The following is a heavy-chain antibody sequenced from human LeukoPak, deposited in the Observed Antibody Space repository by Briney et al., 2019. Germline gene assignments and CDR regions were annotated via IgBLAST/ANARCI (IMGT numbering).Heavy chain of an antibody. CDR2: INSDGSST. D-gene: IGHD5-12*01. CDR3: ARARGYSGYEGLVY. J-gene: IGHJ4*02. CDR1: GFSFGDNA. Sequence: GGSLGLSCVASGFSFGDNAMNWVRQAPGKGLEWVSRINSDGSSTSYADSVKGRFTISRDNAKNTLYLQMNSLRAEDTAVYYCARARGYSGYEGLVYWGQGTLVTVSS. V-gene: IGHV3-74*01.